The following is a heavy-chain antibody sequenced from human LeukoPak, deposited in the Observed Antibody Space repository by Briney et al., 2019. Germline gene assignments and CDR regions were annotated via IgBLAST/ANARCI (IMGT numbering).Heavy chain of an antibody. CDR2: IRYDGSNK. V-gene: IGHV3-30*02. CDR1: GFTFSSYG. D-gene: IGHD2-2*01. J-gene: IGHJ4*02. CDR3: ASPIVVVPAAPSTDY. Sequence: GGSLRLSCAASGFTFSSYGMHWVRQAPGKGLEWVAFIRYDGSNKYYADSVKGRFTISRDNSKNTLYLQMNSLRAEDTAVYYCASPIVVVPAAPSTDYWGQGTLVTVSS.